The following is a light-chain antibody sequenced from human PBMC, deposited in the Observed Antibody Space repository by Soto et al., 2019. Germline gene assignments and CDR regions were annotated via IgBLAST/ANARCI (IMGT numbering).Light chain of an antibody. J-gene: IGLJ2*01. CDR3: GTWQTSLRGHVV. Sequence: QSVLTQPPSVSAAPGQKVTISCCGSISNIRSNYVSWYQQLPGTAPKLLIYDDDKRPTGIPDRFSGSKSGTSATLAITGLQTGDEADYYCGTWQTSLRGHVVFGGGTKVTVL. V-gene: IGLV1-51*01. CDR2: DDD. CDR1: ISNIRSNY.